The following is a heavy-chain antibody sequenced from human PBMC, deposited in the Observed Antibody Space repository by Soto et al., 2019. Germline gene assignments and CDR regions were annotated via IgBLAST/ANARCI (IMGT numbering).Heavy chain of an antibody. Sequence: GGSLRLSCAASGFTFSSYSMNWVRQAPGKGLEWVSSISSSSSYIYYADSVKGRFTISRDNAKNSLYLQMNSLRTEDTAVYYCARERTTVTTGGAFDIWGQGTMVTVSS. D-gene: IGHD4-17*01. CDR3: ARERTTVTTGGAFDI. V-gene: IGHV3-21*01. CDR2: ISSSSSYI. J-gene: IGHJ3*02. CDR1: GFTFSSYS.